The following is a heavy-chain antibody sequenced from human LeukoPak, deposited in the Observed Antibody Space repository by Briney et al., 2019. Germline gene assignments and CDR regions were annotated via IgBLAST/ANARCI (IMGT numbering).Heavy chain of an antibody. D-gene: IGHD5-18*01. CDR3: AGESGGYSYQDY. J-gene: IGHJ4*02. V-gene: IGHV3-7*01. CDR2: IKQDGSEK. Sequence: GGSLRLSCAASGFTFSNYWMSWVRQAPGKGLEWVANIKQDGSEKYYVDSVKGRFTISRDNAKNSLYLQMNSLRAEDTAVYYCAGESGGYSYQDYWGQGTLVTVSS. CDR1: GFTFSNYW.